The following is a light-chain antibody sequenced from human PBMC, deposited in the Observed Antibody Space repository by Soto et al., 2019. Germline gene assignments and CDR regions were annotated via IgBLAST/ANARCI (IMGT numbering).Light chain of an antibody. Sequence: QSVLTQPPSVSGAPGQRVTISCTGSSSNIGAGYDVHWYQQLPGTAPKLLIYGNSNRPSGVPDRFSGSKSGTSASLAITGLQAEVEADYYCQSYDSSRWVFGGGTKVTVL. V-gene: IGLV1-40*01. CDR2: GNS. CDR3: QSYDSSRWV. J-gene: IGLJ2*01. CDR1: SSNIGAGYD.